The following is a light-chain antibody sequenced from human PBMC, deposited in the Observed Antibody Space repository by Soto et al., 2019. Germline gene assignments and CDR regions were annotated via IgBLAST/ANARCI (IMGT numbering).Light chain of an antibody. V-gene: IGKV3-15*01. CDR1: QSVSSH. CDR3: QHYHGWPIT. J-gene: IGKJ5*01. CDR2: DAS. Sequence: ELVMTQSPATLSVSPGAGATVSCRASQSVSSHLAWYQHKPGQAPRLLFYDASTRATGIPARFSGSGSGTELTITISSLQSEDVEVYYCQHYHGWPITFGQGTRLEIK.